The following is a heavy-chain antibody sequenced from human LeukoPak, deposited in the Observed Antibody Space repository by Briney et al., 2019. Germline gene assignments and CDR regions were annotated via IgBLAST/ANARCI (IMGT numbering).Heavy chain of an antibody. CDR2: ISGSGGST. D-gene: IGHD2-2*01. CDR3: AKAHLYQYGMDV. CDR1: GFTFSSYA. V-gene: IGHV3-23*01. J-gene: IGHJ6*02. Sequence: GGSLRLSCAASGFTFSSYAMSWVRQAPGKGLEWVSAISGSGGSTYYADSVKGRFTISRDNSKNTLYLQMNSLRAEGTAVYYCAKAHLYQYGMDVWGQGTTVTVSS.